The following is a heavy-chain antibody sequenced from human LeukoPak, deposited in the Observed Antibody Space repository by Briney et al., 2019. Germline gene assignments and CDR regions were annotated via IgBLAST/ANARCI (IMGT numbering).Heavy chain of an antibody. V-gene: IGHV1-2*02. J-gene: IGHJ4*02. CDR3: ASNGVPAAIQGYYFDY. Sequence: ASVKVSCKASGYTFTGYYIHWVRQAPGQGLEWMGWINPNSGGTNYVQKFQGRVTMTRDTSISTAYMELSRLRSDDTAVYYCASNGVPAAIQGYYFDYWGQGTLVTVSS. CDR1: GYTFTGYY. CDR2: INPNSGGT. D-gene: IGHD2-2*01.